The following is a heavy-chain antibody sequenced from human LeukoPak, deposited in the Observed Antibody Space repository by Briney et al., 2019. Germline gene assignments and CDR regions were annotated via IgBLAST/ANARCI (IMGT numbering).Heavy chain of an antibody. CDR3: AKDLYLQWLVPFSTGIYFDY. V-gene: IGHV3-23*01. Sequence: GGSLRLSCAASGFTFSSYWMHWVRQAPGKGLEWVSAISGSGGSTYYADSVKGRFTISRDNSKNTLYLQMNSLRAEDTAVYYCAKDLYLQWLVPFSTGIYFDYWGQGTLVTVSS. D-gene: IGHD6-19*01. J-gene: IGHJ4*02. CDR2: ISGSGGST. CDR1: GFTFSSYW.